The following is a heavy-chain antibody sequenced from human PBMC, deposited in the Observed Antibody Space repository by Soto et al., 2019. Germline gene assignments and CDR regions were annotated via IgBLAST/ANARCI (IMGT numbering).Heavy chain of an antibody. CDR3: ARQADYNILTGYFYYFDY. Sequence: GESLKISCKPSGYSLTDYWIGWVRQMPGKGLEWMGIIYPGDSDARYSPSFQGQVTISVDTSINTAFLRWNSLTASDTAMYYCARQADYNILTGYFYYFDYWGQGSLVTVPS. CDR1: GYSLTDYW. V-gene: IGHV5-51*01. J-gene: IGHJ4*02. D-gene: IGHD3-9*01. CDR2: IYPGDSDA.